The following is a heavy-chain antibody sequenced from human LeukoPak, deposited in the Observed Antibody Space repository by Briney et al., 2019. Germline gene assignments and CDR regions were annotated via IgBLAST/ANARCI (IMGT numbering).Heavy chain of an antibody. Sequence: ASVKVSCQASGYTFTGYYMHWVRQAAGHGLEWMGWINPSRGGTNYAQKFQGRVTMTRDTSISTAYMELSRLRSDDTAVYYWAREQRGFAGTCDYWGQGTLVNVSS. CDR2: INPSRGGT. J-gene: IGHJ4*02. V-gene: IGHV1-2*02. D-gene: IGHD3-10*01. CDR1: GYTFTGYY. CDR3: AREQRGFAGTCDY.